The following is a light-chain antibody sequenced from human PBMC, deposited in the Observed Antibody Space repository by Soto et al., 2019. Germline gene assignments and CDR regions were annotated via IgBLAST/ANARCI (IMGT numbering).Light chain of an antibody. CDR3: QQYNTYWT. Sequence: DIQMTQSPSALSASVGDRVTITCRASQSISTWLAWFRQKPGKAPKLLIFDASTLEGGVPSRFSGSGSGTEFTLTISSLQPDDFATYYCQQYNTYWTFGQGTKVEIK. J-gene: IGKJ1*01. CDR2: DAS. V-gene: IGKV1-5*01. CDR1: QSISTW.